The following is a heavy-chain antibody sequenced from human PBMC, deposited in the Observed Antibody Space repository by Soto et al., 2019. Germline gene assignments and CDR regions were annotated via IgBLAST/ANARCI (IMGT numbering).Heavy chain of an antibody. CDR3: ARYEVRASYCLDP. CDR1: GYTFTNYC. Sequence: ASVKVSCKASGYTFTNYCINWVRQAPGQGLEWMGWMNASNGGTKYAQAFQDRVTMTRDASMTTAYMELSSLRYDDTAVYYCARYEVRASYCLDPWGQGTLVTVSS. J-gene: IGHJ5*02. CDR2: MNASNGGT. D-gene: IGHD3-22*01. V-gene: IGHV1-2*02.